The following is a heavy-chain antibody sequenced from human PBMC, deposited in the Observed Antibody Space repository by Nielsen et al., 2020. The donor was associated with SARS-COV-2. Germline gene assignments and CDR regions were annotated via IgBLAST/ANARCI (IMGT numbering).Heavy chain of an antibody. CDR1: GGTFSSYA. V-gene: IGHV1-69*13. CDR2: IIPIFGTA. CDR3: ARGVQLVSSPIDH. Sequence: SVKVSCKASGGTFSSYAISWVRQAPGQGLEWMGGIIPIFGTANYAQKFQGRVTITADESASTAYMELSSLRSEDTAVYYCARGVQLVSSPIDHWGQGTLVTVSS. D-gene: IGHD6-13*01. J-gene: IGHJ4*02.